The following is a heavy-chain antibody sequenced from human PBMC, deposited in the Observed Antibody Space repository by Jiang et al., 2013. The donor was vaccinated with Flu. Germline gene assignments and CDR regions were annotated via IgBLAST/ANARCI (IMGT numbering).Heavy chain of an antibody. D-gene: IGHD5-18*01. CDR3: VRQGSNGWYYFDY. CDR1: GYIFTDYW. CDR2: ILPRDSDI. Sequence: SCKGSGYIFTDYWIGWVRQMPGNGLEWLGIILPRDSDIRYNPSFHGQVTLSVDRSITTAYLQWSSLKASDAAMYYCVRQGSNGWYYFDYWGQGTPVTVSS. J-gene: IGHJ4*02. V-gene: IGHV5-51*01.